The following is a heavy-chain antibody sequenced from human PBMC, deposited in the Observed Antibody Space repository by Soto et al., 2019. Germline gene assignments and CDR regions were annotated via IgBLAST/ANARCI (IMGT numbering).Heavy chain of an antibody. J-gene: IGHJ4*02. CDR2: ISGSGASK. CDR1: GFRLYISV. Sequence: GGLLRVRCAASGFRLYISVMAVSRQAPGKGLEWVAAISGSGASKFYADSVKGRFTISRDISKDTLYLQMNSLRAEDTAVYYCAKEAHLAYFDYWGQGTLVTVSS. CDR3: AKEAHLAYFDY. V-gene: IGHV3-23*01.